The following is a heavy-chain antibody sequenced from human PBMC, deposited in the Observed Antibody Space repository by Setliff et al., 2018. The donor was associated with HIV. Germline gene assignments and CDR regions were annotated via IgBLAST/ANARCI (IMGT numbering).Heavy chain of an antibody. V-gene: IGHV1-69*05. CDR1: AGSFSIFA. D-gene: IGHD1-26*01. Sequence: GASVKVSCKSSAGSFSIFAINWVRQAPGQGLEWMGGMMTIFSTTNYARKFQGRVTITTDESTGTAYMELSNLRSEDTAVYYCVTEGAGGSYQRASALDVWGQGTMVTVSS. CDR2: MMTIFSTT. J-gene: IGHJ3*01. CDR3: VTEGAGGSYQRASALDV.